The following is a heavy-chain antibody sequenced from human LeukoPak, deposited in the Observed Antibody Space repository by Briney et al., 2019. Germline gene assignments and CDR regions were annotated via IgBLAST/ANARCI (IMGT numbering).Heavy chain of an antibody. D-gene: IGHD6-19*01. J-gene: IGHJ4*02. CDR1: GFTLSTYW. Sequence: GGSLRLSCAASGFTLSTYWMSWVRQAPGKRPEWLANIKQDGSEKYYVDSVKGRFTISRDNARNSLYLQMNSLRAEDTAVYYCARLWAVAGTVDDYWGQGTLVTVSS. CDR2: IKQDGSEK. CDR3: ARLWAVAGTVDDY. V-gene: IGHV3-7*01.